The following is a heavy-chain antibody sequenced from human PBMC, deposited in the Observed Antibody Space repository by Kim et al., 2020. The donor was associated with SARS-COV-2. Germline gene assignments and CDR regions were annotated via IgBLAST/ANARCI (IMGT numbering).Heavy chain of an antibody. D-gene: IGHD3-9*01. CDR3: ARGNDDILTGYYDAYYGMDV. CDR1: GYTFTSYD. Sequence: ASVKVSCKASGYTFTSYDINWVRQATGQGLEWMGWMNPNSGNTGYAQKFQGRVTMTRNTSISTAYMELSSLRSEDTAVYYCARGNDDILTGYYDAYYGMDVWGQGTTVTVSS. J-gene: IGHJ6*02. CDR2: MNPNSGNT. V-gene: IGHV1-8*01.